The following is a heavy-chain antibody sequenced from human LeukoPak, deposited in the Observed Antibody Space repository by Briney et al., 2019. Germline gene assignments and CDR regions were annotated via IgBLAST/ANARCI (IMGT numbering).Heavy chain of an antibody. J-gene: IGHJ4*02. D-gene: IGHD2-2*01. CDR1: GFTFSAYG. CDR3: AKGGYRSSTSCYHPTTFYY. CDR2: SSRDDAKT. Sequence: GGSLRLACAASGFTFSAYGMSWVRQAPGKGLEWIATSSRDDAKTYYTDSVQGRFIISRDMSKNTLYLQMNSLSVDDTAVYYCAKGGYRSSTSCYHPTTFYYWGQGTLVTVSS. V-gene: IGHV3-23*01.